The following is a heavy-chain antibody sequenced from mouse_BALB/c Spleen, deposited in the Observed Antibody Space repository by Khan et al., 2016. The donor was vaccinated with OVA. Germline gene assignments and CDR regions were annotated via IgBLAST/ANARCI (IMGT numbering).Heavy chain of an antibody. V-gene: IGHV1-37*01. D-gene: IGHD2-3*01. J-gene: IGHJ4*01. CDR2: INPYNGNT. CDR3: GREGDGYYYYAMDY. CDR1: GYSFTGYF. Sequence: VQLKQSGPELVKPGASVKISCKASGYSFTGYFMNWVKQSHGKSLEWIGRINPYNGNTFYNQKFKGKATLTVDKSSSTAHMELLRLTSEDSAVYYCGREGDGYYYYAMDYWGQGTSVTVSS.